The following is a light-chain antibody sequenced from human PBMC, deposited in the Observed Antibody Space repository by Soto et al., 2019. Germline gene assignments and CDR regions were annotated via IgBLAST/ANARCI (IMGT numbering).Light chain of an antibody. J-gene: IGKJ1*01. Sequence: IVLTQSPTTLSSSPGERATLSCRASQSIGIYLAWYRQKPGQAPRLLIYGASNRAAGIPARFSGSGSGTDFTLTITSLEPEDFAVYYCQHRSTWPGTWTFGQGTKVEIK. CDR3: QHRSTWPGTWT. CDR1: QSIGIY. CDR2: GAS. V-gene: IGKV3-11*01.